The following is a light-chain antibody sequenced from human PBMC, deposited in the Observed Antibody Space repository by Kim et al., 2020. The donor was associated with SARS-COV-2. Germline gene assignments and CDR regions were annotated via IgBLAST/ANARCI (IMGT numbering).Light chain of an antibody. J-gene: IGLJ3*02. CDR2: YDS. CDR1: NIGSKS. Sequence: APGKTARITCGGNNIGSKSVHWYQQKPGQAPVLVIYYDSDRPSGIPERFSGYNSGNTATLTISRVEAGDEAYYYCQVWDSSSDHRVFGGGTQLTVL. V-gene: IGLV3-21*04. CDR3: QVWDSSSDHRV.